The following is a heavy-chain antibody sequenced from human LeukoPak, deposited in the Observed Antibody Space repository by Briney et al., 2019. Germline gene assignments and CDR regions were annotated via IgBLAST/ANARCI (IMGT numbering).Heavy chain of an antibody. J-gene: IGHJ4*02. CDR1: GFTVSSNY. CDR3: AREGMVRGVRIDY. V-gene: IGHV3-53*01. Sequence: GGSLRLSCAASGFTVSSNYMSWVRQAPGKGLEWVSVIYSGGSTYYADSVKGRFTISRDNSKNTLYLQMNSLRAEDTAVYYCAREGMVRGVRIDYWGQGTLVTVSS. D-gene: IGHD3-10*01. CDR2: IYSGGST.